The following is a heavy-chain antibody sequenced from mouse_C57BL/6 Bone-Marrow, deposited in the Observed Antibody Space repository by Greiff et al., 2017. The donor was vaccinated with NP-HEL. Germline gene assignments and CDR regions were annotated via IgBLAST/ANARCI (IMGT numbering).Heavy chain of an antibody. CDR1: GFNIKDYY. D-gene: IGHD1-1*01. CDR2: IDPEDGDT. J-gene: IGHJ1*03. CDR3: TTRTYCGSSLWYFDV. Sequence: EVKLQESGAELVRPGASVKLSCTASGFNIKDYYMHWVKQRPEQGLEWIGRIDPEDGDTEYAPKFQGKATMTADTSSNTSYLQLSSLTSEDTAVYYCTTRTYCGSSLWYFDVWGTGTTVTVSS. V-gene: IGHV14-1*01.